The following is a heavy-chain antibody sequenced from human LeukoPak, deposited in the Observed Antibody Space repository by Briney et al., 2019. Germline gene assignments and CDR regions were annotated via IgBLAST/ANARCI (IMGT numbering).Heavy chain of an antibody. V-gene: IGHV3-23*01. Sequence: GGSLRLSCAASGFIFSSYAMSWVRQAPGKGLEWVSGISGSGGSTYYADSVKGRFTISRDNSKNTLYLQMNSLRAEDTAVYYCAKASRDLGYYFDYWGQGALVTVSS. J-gene: IGHJ4*02. CDR2: ISGSGGST. CDR3: AKASRDLGYYFDY. D-gene: IGHD3-16*01. CDR1: GFIFSSYA.